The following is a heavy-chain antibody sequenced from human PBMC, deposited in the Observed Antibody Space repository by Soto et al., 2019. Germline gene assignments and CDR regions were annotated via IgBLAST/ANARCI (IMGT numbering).Heavy chain of an antibody. CDR2: ISSSGSTI. D-gene: IGHD4-17*01. CDR1: GFTFSDYY. J-gene: IGHJ4*02. Sequence: PGGSLRLSCAASGFTFSDYYMSWIRQAPGKGLEWVSYISSSGSTIYYADSVKGRFTISRDNAKNSLYLQMNSLRAEDTSVYYCAKDFVTVSTQRLDYWGQGTLVTVSS. CDR3: AKDFVTVSTQRLDY. V-gene: IGHV3-11*01.